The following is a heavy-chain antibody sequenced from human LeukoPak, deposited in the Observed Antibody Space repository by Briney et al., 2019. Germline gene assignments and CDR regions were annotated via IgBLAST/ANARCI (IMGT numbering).Heavy chain of an antibody. CDR1: GGSISGYY. D-gene: IGHD1-26*01. J-gene: IGHJ4*02. CDR3: ARGVESGSYVGGYYFDY. V-gene: IGHV4-59*01. Sequence: SETLSLTSTVSGGSISGYYWSWIRQPPGKGLEWIGYIYYSGSTKCNPSLKSRVTISIDTSNNQFSLKLSPVTAADTAVYYCARGVESGSYVGGYYFDYWGQGALVTVSS. CDR2: IYYSGST.